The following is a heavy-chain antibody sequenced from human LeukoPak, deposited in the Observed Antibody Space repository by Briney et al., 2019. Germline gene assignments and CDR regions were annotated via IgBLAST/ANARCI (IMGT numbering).Heavy chain of an antibody. D-gene: IGHD3-22*01. CDR3: ARGSTARYYYDRSGYYRGAFDY. CDR2: ISGYNGNT. V-gene: IGHV1-18*01. Sequence: ASVKVSCKASGYTFTTYGISWVRQAPRHGLEWMGWISGYNGNTNYAQKLQGRVTMTTDTSTSTAYMELRSLRSDDTAVYYCARGSTARYYYDRSGYYRGAFDYWGQGTLVTVSS. J-gene: IGHJ4*02. CDR1: GYTFTTYG.